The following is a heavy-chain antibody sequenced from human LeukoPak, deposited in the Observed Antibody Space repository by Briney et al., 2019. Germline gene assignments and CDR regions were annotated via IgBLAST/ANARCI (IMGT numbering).Heavy chain of an antibody. CDR3: AKDVKFSWPFYFDY. Sequence: PGGSLRLSCAASGFTFSSYGMHCVRQAPGNGLECLAFVSYDGSKKYYSDSVKGRFTISRDNSKNTLFLQMNSLRAEDTAVYSCAKDVKFSWPFYFDYWGQGILVTVSS. CDR2: VSYDGSKK. J-gene: IGHJ4*02. V-gene: IGHV3-30*18. D-gene: IGHD5-12*01. CDR1: GFTFSSYG.